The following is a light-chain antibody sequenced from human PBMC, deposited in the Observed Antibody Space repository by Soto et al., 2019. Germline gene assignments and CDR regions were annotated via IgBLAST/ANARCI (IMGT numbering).Light chain of an antibody. V-gene: IGKV3-15*01. CDR2: GTS. CDR1: QSVNSN. J-gene: IGKJ1*01. CDR3: QQYNNWPRT. Sequence: EIVLTQSPATLSLSPGKRATLSCRASQSVNSNLAWYQQKAGQAPRLLIYGTSTRATGIPARFSGSGSGTDFTLTISSLQFEDFAVYYCQQYNNWPRTFGQGTKVDIK.